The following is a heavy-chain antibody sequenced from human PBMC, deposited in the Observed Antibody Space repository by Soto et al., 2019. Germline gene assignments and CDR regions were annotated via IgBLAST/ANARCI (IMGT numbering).Heavy chain of an antibody. CDR1: GFTFSSYW. V-gene: IGHV3-72*01. CDR3: ARSPLGTAPGDI. J-gene: IGHJ3*02. CDR2: TRNKANSYTT. Sequence: EVQLVESGGGLVQPGGSLRLSCAASGFTFSSYWMSWVRQAPGKGLEWVGRTRNKANSYTTEYAASVKGRFTISGDDSKNSVYLQMNSLKTEDTAVYYCARSPLGTAPGDIWGQGTMVTVSS. D-gene: IGHD1-7*01.